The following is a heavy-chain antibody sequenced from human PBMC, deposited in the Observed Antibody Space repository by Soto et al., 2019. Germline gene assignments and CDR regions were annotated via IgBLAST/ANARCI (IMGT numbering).Heavy chain of an antibody. D-gene: IGHD3-3*01. J-gene: IGHJ5*02. CDR2: IYYSGST. CDR3: ARVITSGRKRINWFDP. Sequence: PSETLSLTCTVSGGSISSGGYYWSWIRQHPGKGLEWIGYIYYSGSTYYNPSLKSRVTISVDTSKNQFSLKLSSVTAADTAVYYCARVITSGRKRINWFDPWGQGTLVTVSS. V-gene: IGHV4-31*03. CDR1: GGSISSGGYY.